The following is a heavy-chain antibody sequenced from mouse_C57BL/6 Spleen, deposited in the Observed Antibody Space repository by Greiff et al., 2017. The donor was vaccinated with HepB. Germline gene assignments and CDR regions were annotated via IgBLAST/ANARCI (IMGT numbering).Heavy chain of an antibody. Sequence: QVQLKESGAELARPGASVKLSCKASGYTFTSYGISWVKQRTGQGLEWIGEIYPRSGNTYYNEKFKGKATLTADKSSSTAYMELRSLTSEDSAVYYCAIVYYGYDDAYWGQGTLVTVSA. CDR2: IYPRSGNT. CDR1: GYTFTSYG. D-gene: IGHD2-2*01. J-gene: IGHJ3*01. CDR3: AIVYYGYDDAY. V-gene: IGHV1-81*01.